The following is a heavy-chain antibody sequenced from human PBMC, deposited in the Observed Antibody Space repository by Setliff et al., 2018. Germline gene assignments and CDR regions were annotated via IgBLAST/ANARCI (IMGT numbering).Heavy chain of an antibody. J-gene: IGHJ5*02. D-gene: IGHD3-3*01. CDR3: ARDVFDFRTGQAGP. V-gene: IGHV3-7*01. CDR2: IKQDGSEI. CDR1: ALTFSSYW. Sequence: PGGSLRLSCAASALTFSSYWMNWVRQAPGKGLEWVANIKQDGSEIYYADSVKGRFTISRDTAKNSLYLQMNSLRVEDTAVYYCARDVFDFRTGQAGPWGQGTLVTVSS.